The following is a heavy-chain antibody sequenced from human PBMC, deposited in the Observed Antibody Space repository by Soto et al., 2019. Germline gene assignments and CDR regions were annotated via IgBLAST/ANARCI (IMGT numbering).Heavy chain of an antibody. V-gene: IGHV1-46*01. CDR3: ARDVNSYYDILTGYDQSYGMDV. CDR1: GYTFTSYY. Sequence: ASVKVSCKASGYTFTSYYMHWVRQAPGQGLEWMGIINPSGGSTSYAQKFQGRVTMTRDTSTSTVYMELSSLRSEDTAVYYCARDVNSYYDILTGYDQSYGMDVWGQGTPVTVSS. CDR2: INPSGGST. J-gene: IGHJ6*02. D-gene: IGHD3-9*01.